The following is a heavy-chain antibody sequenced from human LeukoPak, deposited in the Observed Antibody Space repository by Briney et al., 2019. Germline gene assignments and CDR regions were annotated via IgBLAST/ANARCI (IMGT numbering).Heavy chain of an antibody. CDR3: ARHVVVTGLSDYFDH. Sequence: SETLSLTCTVSGGSIRSSSNYWGWIRQPPGKGLEWIGSLFYSGSTYYSPSLKSRVTISVDTSKNQFSLNLRAVTAADTAVYYCARHVVVTGLSDYFDHWGQGTLVTVSS. J-gene: IGHJ4*02. CDR1: GGSIRSSSNY. V-gene: IGHV4-39*01. D-gene: IGHD2-21*02. CDR2: LFYSGST.